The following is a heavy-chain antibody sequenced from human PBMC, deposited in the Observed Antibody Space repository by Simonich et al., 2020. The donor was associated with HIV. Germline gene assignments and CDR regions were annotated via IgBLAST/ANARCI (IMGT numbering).Heavy chain of an antibody. CDR2: SRNKAKSYAT. Sequence: EVQLVESGGGLVQPGGSLRLSCAASGFTFSDHYMDWVRQARGKGRGWGGRSRNKAKSYATEYAGSVKGRFTISRDDSKNSLYLQMNSLKTEDTAVYYCTREVYQDSSGYYAFEYWGQGTLVTVSS. D-gene: IGHD3-22*01. CDR1: GFTFSDHY. V-gene: IGHV3-72*01. CDR3: TREVYQDSSGYYAFEY. J-gene: IGHJ4*02.